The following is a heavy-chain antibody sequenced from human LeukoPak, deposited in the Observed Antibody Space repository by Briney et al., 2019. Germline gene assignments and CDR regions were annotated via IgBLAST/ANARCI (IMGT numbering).Heavy chain of an antibody. J-gene: IGHJ4*02. D-gene: IGHD5-24*01. CDR1: GFTFSSYS. CDR2: ISSSSSYI. Sequence: GGSLRLSCAASGFTFSSYSMNWVRQAPGKGPEWVSHISSSSSYIYYADSVKSRFTISRDNAKNSLYLQMNSLRAEDTAVYYCARGEMATAYDYWGQGTLVTVSS. CDR3: ARGEMATAYDY. V-gene: IGHV3-21*01.